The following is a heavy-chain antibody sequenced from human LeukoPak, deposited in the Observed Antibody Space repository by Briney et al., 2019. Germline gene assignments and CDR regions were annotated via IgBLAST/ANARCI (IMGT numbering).Heavy chain of an antibody. CDR2: IRSKANSYAT. CDR3: TRLSYSSSSDSY. D-gene: IGHD6-6*01. CDR1: GFTFSGSA. J-gene: IGHJ4*02. Sequence: GGSLRLSCAASGFTFSGSAMHWVRQASGKGLEWVGRIRSKANSYATAYAASVKGRFTISRDDSKNTAYLQMNSLKTEDTAVYYCTRLSYSSSSDSYWGQGTLVTVSS. V-gene: IGHV3-73*01.